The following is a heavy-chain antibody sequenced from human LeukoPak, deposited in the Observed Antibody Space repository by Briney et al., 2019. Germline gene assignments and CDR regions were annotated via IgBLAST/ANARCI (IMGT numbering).Heavy chain of an antibody. J-gene: IGHJ4*02. CDR3: ARQTYGDYMFDS. CDR1: GYSFPNYW. CDR2: IYPGDSET. V-gene: IGHV5-51*01. D-gene: IGHD4-17*01. Sequence: GESLQISCKGSGYSFPNYWIAWVRPMPGKGLEWMGIIYPGDSETRYSPPFQGQVTISADKSISTAYLQWSSLKSSDSAMYYCARQTYGDYMFDSWGQGSLVTVSS.